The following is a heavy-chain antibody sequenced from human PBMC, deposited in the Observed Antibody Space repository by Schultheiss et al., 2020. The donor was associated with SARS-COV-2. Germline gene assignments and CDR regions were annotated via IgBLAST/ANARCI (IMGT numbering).Heavy chain of an antibody. CDR2: IYYSGST. D-gene: IGHD3-22*01. CDR3: ARGPTRYYYDSSGYYFQH. Sequence: SETLSLTCTVSGGSISSYYWSWIRQPPGKGLEWIGYIYYSGSTNYNPSLKSRVTISVDTSKNQFSLKLSSVTAADTAVYYCARGPTRYYYDSSGYYFQHWGQGTLVTVSS. V-gene: IGHV4-59*08. J-gene: IGHJ1*01. CDR1: GGSISSYY.